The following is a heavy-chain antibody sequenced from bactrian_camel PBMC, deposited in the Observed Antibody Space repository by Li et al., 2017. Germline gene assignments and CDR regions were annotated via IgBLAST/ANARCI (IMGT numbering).Heavy chain of an antibody. CDR1: EYTRGINC. D-gene: IGHD3*01. CDR3: AAGGGDYYCRNGRDFNI. CDR2: IYAGGGAT. J-gene: IGHJ4*01. V-gene: IGHV3S6*01. Sequence: HVQLVESGGGSVQAGGSLRLSCSASEYTRGINCWGWVRQRPGKEREEVAWIYAGGGATDYADSVKGRFIISRVISNNTEFLQMHTLKPEDTAVYYCAAGGGDYYCRNGRDFNIWGRGTQVTVS.